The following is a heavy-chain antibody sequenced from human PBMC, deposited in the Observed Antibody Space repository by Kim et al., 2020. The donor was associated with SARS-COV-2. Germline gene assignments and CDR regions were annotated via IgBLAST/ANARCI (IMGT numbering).Heavy chain of an antibody. CDR1: GGSISSYY. CDR3: ARQARITIFGVTGWFDP. CDR2: IYYSGST. V-gene: IGHV4-59*08. D-gene: IGHD3-3*01. J-gene: IGHJ5*02. Sequence: SETLSLTCTVSGGSISSYYWSWIRQPPGKGLEWIGYIYYSGSTNYNPSLKSRVTISVDTSKNQFSLKLSSVTAADTAVYYCARQARITIFGVTGWFDPWGQGTLVTVSS.